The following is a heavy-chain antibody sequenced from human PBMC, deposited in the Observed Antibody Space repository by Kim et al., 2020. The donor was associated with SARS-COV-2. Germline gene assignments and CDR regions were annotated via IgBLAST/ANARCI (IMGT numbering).Heavy chain of an antibody. Sequence: ASVKVSCKASGYTFTSYDINWVRQATGQGLEWMGWMNPNSGNTGYAQKFQGRVTMTRNTSISTAYMELSSLRSEDTAVYYCASGIRVATIWCYYYYMDVWGKGPAVTVSS. CDR3: ASGIRVATIWCYYYYMDV. CDR1: GYTFTSYD. V-gene: IGHV1-8*01. CDR2: MNPNSGNT. D-gene: IGHD3-9*01. J-gene: IGHJ6*03.